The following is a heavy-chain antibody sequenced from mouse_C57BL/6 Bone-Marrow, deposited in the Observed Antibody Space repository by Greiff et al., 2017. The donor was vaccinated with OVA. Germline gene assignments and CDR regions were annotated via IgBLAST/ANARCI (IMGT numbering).Heavy chain of an antibody. D-gene: IGHD1-1*01. J-gene: IGHJ2*01. CDR1: GFTFSSYA. V-gene: IGHV5-4*03. CDR3: ARLPHYFDY. CDR2: ISDGGSYT. Sequence: KVVESGGGLVKPGGSLKLSCAASGFTFSSYAMSWVRQTPEKRLEWVATISDGGSYTYYPDNVKGRFTISRDNAKNNLYLQMSHLKSEDTAMYYCARLPHYFDYWGQGTTLTVSS.